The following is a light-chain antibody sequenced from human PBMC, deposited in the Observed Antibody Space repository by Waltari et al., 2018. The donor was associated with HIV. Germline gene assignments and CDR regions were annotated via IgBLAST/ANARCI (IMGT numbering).Light chain of an antibody. CDR3: QQYGSSPGT. CDR2: GAS. Sequence: EIVLTQSSGTLPLSAWARATLSCWASETVNRNYLAWYQQKPGQASRLLIYGASSRATGIPDRFSGSGSGTGFTLTISRLESEDFAVYYCQQYGSSPGTFGQGTKLEIK. V-gene: IGKV3-20*01. J-gene: IGKJ2*01. CDR1: ETVNRNY.